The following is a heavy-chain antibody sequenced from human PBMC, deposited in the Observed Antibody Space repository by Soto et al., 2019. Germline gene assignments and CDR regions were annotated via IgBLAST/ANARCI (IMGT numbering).Heavy chain of an antibody. CDR1: GFSFSNYA. J-gene: IGHJ4*02. Sequence: GGSLGLSCAASGFSFSNYAMSWVRQAPGKGLEWVSLVSATAGTTYYTDSVKGRFTISRDNSRNTVYLQMNSLRADDTAVYYCAKDRLAGGFDYWGQGTLVTVSS. CDR3: AKDRLAGGFDY. CDR2: VSATAGTT. V-gene: IGHV3-23*01. D-gene: IGHD3-16*01.